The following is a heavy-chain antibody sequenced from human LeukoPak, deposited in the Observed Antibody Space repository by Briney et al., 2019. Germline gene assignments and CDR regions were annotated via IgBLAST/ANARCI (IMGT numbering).Heavy chain of an antibody. CDR2: IDPSDSYT. CDR1: GYSFTSYW. V-gene: IGHV5-10-1*01. Sequence: GGSLKISCKGSGYSFTSYWISWVRQMPGKGLEWMGRIDPSDSYTNYSPSFQGHVTISADKSISTAYLQWISLKASDTAMYYCARLPIGDMYYYYYGMDVWGQGTTVTVSS. D-gene: IGHD3-10*01. CDR3: ARLPIGDMYYYYYGMDV. J-gene: IGHJ6*02.